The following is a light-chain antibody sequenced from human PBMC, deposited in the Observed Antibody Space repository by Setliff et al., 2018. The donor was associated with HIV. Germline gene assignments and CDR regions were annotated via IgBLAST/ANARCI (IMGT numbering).Light chain of an antibody. CDR1: SSDVGGYKY. CDR3: SSYTSRNTLV. CDR2: EVS. J-gene: IGLJ1*01. V-gene: IGLV2-14*01. Sequence: QSVLTQPASVSGSPGQSITTSCTGTSSDVGGYKYVYWYQQHPGKAPKLMIYEVSNRPSGISNRFSGSKSGNTASLTISGLQAEDEADYYCSSYTSRNTLVFGTGTKV.